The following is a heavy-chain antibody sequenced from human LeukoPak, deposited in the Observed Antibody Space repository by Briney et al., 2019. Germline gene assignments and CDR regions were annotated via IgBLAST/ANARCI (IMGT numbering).Heavy chain of an antibody. V-gene: IGHV4-39*01. J-gene: IGHJ4*02. D-gene: IGHD6-19*01. CDR1: GGSISSYY. Sequence: SETLSLTCTVSGGSISSYYWGWIRQLPGKGLEWIGNIYYSRSTYYNPSLKTRVTISVDTSKSQFSLKLTSVTAADTAVYYCARHASVDGNWPRPLDYWGQGSLVTVSS. CDR3: ARHASVDGNWPRPLDY. CDR2: IYYSRST.